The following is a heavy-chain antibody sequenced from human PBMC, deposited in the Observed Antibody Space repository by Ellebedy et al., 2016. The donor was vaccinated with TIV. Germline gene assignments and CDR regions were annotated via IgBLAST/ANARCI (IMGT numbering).Heavy chain of an antibody. CDR3: TRYQADSGDYYWSFDL. D-gene: IGHD4-17*01. Sequence: AASVKVSCKASGYTFPNYFIHWVRQAPGQGLEWMGIMNPASGAASYAQRFQGRVSLTRDTSTSTVYMEVSSLRSEDTAVYFRTRYQADSGDYYWSFDLWGRGTLVTVSP. CDR1: GYTFPNYF. V-gene: IGHV1-46*01. J-gene: IGHJ2*01. CDR2: MNPASGAA.